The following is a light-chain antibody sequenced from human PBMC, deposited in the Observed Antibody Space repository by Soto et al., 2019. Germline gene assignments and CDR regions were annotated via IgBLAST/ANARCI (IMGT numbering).Light chain of an antibody. CDR2: RNN. V-gene: IGLV1-40*01. Sequence: QSVLTQPPSVSGAPGQTVTMSCTGSSSNIGAGYDVHWYQQIPGKAPKLLIYRNNNRPSGFPDRFSGSKSDTSASLAITGLQAEDEADYYCQSNYAGQRRVVFGGGTKLTVL. CDR3: QSNYAGQRRVV. CDR1: SSNIGAGYD. J-gene: IGLJ3*02.